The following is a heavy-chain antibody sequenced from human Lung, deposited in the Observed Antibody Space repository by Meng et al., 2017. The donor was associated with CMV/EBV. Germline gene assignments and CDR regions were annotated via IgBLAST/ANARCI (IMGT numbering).Heavy chain of an antibody. J-gene: IGHJ6*02. V-gene: IGHV1-2*02. CDR3: ARVGGMTTRVRGVRYHSGLDV. CDR2: INPDSGGT. CDR1: GYTLTDYY. Sequence: ASVKVSCNPSGYTLTDYYLHWVRQAPGQGLEWMGWINPDSGGTYFAQKFQGRVTMTRDTSISTAYMELSSLRSADTAVYYCARVGGMTTRVRGVRYHSGLDVWGQGTTVTVSS. D-gene: IGHD3-10*01.